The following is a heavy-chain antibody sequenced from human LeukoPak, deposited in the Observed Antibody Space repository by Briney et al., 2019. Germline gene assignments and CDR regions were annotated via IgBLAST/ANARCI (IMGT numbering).Heavy chain of an antibody. V-gene: IGHV1-2*02. CDR1: GYTFIDYY. CDR3: ARSGSRGRSYDDAFDI. Sequence: WASVKVSCKASGYTFIDYYIHWVRQAPGQGLEWLGWINPNSGGTNYAQKVQGRVNLIRETSINTAYMELSRLTSDGTALYYCARSGSRGRSYDDAFDIWGQGTMVTVSS. J-gene: IGHJ3*02. D-gene: IGHD3-16*01. CDR2: INPNSGGT.